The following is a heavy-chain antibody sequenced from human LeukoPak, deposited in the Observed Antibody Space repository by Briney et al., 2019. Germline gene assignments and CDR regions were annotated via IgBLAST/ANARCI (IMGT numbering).Heavy chain of an antibody. CDR2: IYYSGST. D-gene: IGHD3-22*01. CDR1: GGSISSYY. Sequence: SETLSLTCTVSGGSISSYYWSWIRQPPGKGLEWIGYIYYSGSTNYNPSLKSRVTISVDTSKNQFSLKLSSVTAADTAVYYCASEVEDSSGYQTDAFDIWGQGTMVTVSS. V-gene: IGHV4-59*12. CDR3: ASEVEDSSGYQTDAFDI. J-gene: IGHJ3*02.